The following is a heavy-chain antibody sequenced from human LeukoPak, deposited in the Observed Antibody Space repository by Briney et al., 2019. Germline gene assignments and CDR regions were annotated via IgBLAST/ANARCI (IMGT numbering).Heavy chain of an antibody. D-gene: IGHD3-16*01. V-gene: IGHV3-30*02. CDR2: IRYDGSNK. CDR1: GFTFSSYG. Sequence: GGSLRLSCAASGFTFSSYGMHWVRQAPGKGLEWVTFIRYDGSNKYYTDSVKARFTISRDNSKNTLYLQMNSLRAEDTAVYYCTRSLGKGGPYYYYGMDVWGQGTTVTVSS. J-gene: IGHJ6*02. CDR3: TRSLGKGGPYYYYGMDV.